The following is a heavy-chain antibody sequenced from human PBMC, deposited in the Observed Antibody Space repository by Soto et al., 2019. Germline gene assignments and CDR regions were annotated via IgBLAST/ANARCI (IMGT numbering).Heavy chain of an antibody. CDR2: IYYSGST. J-gene: IGHJ5*02. Sequence: SETLSLTCTVSGGSISSYYWSWIRQPPGKGLEWIGYIYYSGSTNYNPSLKSRVTISVDTSKNQFSLKLSSVTAADTAVYYCARHSNGGWWFDPWGQGTLVTVSS. CDR3: ARHSNGGWWFDP. V-gene: IGHV4-59*08. D-gene: IGHD7-27*01. CDR1: GGSISSYY.